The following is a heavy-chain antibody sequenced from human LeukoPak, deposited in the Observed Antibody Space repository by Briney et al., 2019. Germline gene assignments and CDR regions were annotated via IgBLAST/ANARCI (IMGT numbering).Heavy chain of an antibody. V-gene: IGHV3-21*01. CDR1: GFTFSSYA. Sequence: PGGSLRLSCAASGFTFSSYAMHWVRQAPGKGLEWVSSISSSSSYIYYADSVKGRFTISRDNAKNSLYLQMNSLRAEDTAVYYCARAIFGVVIIRGFDYWGQGTLVTVSS. CDR3: ARAIFGVVIIRGFDY. D-gene: IGHD3-3*01. J-gene: IGHJ4*02. CDR2: ISSSSSYI.